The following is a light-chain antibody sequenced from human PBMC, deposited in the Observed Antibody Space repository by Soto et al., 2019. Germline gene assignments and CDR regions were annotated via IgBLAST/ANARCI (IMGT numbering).Light chain of an antibody. CDR2: EVT. V-gene: IGLV2-14*01. CDR1: SSDVGGYNH. Sequence: QSALNQPASVSGSPGQAITISCTGTSSDVGGYNHVSWYQIHPGKAPKLIIYEVTSRPSGVSYRFSGSKSGNSASLTISGLQAEDEADYYCSSYASSSSYVFGGGTKVTVL. CDR3: SSYASSSSYV. J-gene: IGLJ1*01.